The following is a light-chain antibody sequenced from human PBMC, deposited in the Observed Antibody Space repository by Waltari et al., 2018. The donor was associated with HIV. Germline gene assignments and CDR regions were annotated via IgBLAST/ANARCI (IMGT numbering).Light chain of an antibody. Sequence: HSDLTQPPSASGSPGQSVTISCTGSDSDIGTYKLVSWYQHHPGKAPKLIIYEVNNRPSWVPDGFSGSKAGDTASLTVSGRQAEDEADYYCASYRGLNNLGVFGTGTKVTVL. CDR3: ASYRGLNNLGV. J-gene: IGLJ1*01. CDR1: DSDIGTYKL. V-gene: IGLV2-8*01. CDR2: EVN.